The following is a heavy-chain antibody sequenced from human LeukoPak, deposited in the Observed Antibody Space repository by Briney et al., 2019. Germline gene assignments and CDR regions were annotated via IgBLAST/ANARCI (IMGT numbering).Heavy chain of an antibody. CDR2: IYPGDSET. V-gene: IGHV5-51*01. J-gene: IGHJ4*02. Sequence: GESLKISCKGSGYRFTIYWIGWVRQMPGKGLEWMGIIYPGDSETRYSPSFQGQVTISVDKFISTAYLQWSSLKASDSAMYYCARLTNAYLDYWGQGTLVTVSS. CDR1: GYRFTIYW. CDR3: ARLTNAYLDY. D-gene: IGHD3-16*01.